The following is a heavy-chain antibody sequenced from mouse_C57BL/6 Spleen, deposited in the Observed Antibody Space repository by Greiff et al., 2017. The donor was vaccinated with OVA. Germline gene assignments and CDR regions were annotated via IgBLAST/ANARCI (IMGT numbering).Heavy chain of an antibody. Sequence: EVQLQQSGPELVKPGASVKMSCKASGYTFTDYNMHWVKQSHGKSLEWIGYINPNNGGTSYNQKFKGKATLTVNKSSSTAYMELRSLTSEDSAVYYCARGGSLWPHFDYWGQGTTLTVSS. V-gene: IGHV1-22*01. D-gene: IGHD1-1*02. J-gene: IGHJ2*01. CDR2: INPNNGGT. CDR1: GYTFTDYN. CDR3: ARGGSLWPHFDY.